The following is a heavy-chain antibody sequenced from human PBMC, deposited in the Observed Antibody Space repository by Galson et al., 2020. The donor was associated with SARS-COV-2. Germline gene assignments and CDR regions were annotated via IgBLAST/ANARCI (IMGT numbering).Heavy chain of an antibody. V-gene: IGHV4-59*08. D-gene: IGHD2-15*01. CDR3: ARDTPNYGEDV. J-gene: IGHJ6*02. Sequence: SQTLSLTCTVPTGSISGYYWTWIRQPPGKGLEWTGNIYYTGNTKYNPSLKSRVTISVDTSKNQFSLRLGSVTAADTAVYYCARDTPNYGEDVWGQGTTVTVSS. CDR2: IYYTGNT. CDR1: TGSISGYY.